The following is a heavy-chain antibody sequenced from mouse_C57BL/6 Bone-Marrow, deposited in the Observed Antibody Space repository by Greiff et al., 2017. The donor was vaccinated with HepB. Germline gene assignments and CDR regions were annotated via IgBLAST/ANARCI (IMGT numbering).Heavy chain of an antibody. CDR1: GYTFTDYY. J-gene: IGHJ2*01. Sequence: EVQLQQSGPELVKPGASVKISCKASGYTFTDYYMNWVKQSHGKSLEWIGDINPNNGGTSYNQKFKGKATLTVDKSSSTAYMELRSLTSEDSAVYYCASCDSGAYYFDYWGQGTTLTVSS. CDR2: INPNNGGT. CDR3: ASCDSGAYYFDY. V-gene: IGHV1-26*01.